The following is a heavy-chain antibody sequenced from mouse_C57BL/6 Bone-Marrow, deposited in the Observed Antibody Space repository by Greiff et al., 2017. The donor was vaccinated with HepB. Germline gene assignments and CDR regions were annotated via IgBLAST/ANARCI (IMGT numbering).Heavy chain of an antibody. CDR2: IDPENGDT. J-gene: IGHJ4*01. D-gene: IGHD2-5*01. V-gene: IGHV14-4*01. CDR1: GFNIKDDY. Sequence: VQLQQSGAELVRPGASVKLSCTASGFNIKDDYMHWVKQRPEQGLEWIGWIDPENGDTEYASKFQGKATITADTSSNTAYLQLSSLTSEDTAVYYCTTDSNLYAMGYWGQGTSVTVSS. CDR3: TTDSNLYAMGY.